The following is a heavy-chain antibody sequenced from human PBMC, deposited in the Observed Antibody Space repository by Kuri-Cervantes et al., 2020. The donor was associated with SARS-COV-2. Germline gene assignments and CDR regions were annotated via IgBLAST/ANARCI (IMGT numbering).Heavy chain of an antibody. CDR2: INSGSSIT. CDR1: GFTFSSYS. Sequence: GESLKISCAGSGFTFSSYSMNWVRQAPGKGLEWVSYINSGSSITYYADSVKGRFTISRDNAKDALYLQMSSLRDEDTAVYYCARDPSSYGDYVGSYFDYWGQGTLVTVSS. D-gene: IGHD4-17*01. V-gene: IGHV3-48*02. J-gene: IGHJ4*02. CDR3: ARDPSSYGDYVGSYFDY.